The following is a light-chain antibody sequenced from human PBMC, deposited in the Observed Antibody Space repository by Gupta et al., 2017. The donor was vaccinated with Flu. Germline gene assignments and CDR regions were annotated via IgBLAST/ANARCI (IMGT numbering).Light chain of an antibody. Sequence: NNIGSKAVHWYQQKPGQAPVLIVNDDSDRPSGIPERFSGSNSGNPATLTITRVEAGDEADYYCQVWDSSSDHVVFGGGTKLTVL. V-gene: IGLV3-21*02. CDR2: DDS. J-gene: IGLJ2*01. CDR1: NIGSKA. CDR3: QVWDSSSDHVV.